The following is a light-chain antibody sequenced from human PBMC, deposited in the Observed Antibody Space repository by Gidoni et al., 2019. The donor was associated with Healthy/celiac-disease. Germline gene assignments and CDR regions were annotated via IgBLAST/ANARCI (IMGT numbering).Light chain of an antibody. Sequence: SYALTHPPSVSVSPGQPASITCSGDKLGDKYACWYQQKPGQSPVLVIYQDSKRPSGSPERFSGSNSGNTATLTISGTQAMDEADYYCQAWDSSTGVVFGGGTKLTVL. V-gene: IGLV3-1*01. J-gene: IGLJ2*01. CDR2: QDS. CDR1: KLGDKY. CDR3: QAWDSSTGVV.